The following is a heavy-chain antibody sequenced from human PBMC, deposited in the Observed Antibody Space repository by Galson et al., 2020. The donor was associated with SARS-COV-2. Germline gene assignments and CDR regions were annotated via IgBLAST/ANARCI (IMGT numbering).Heavy chain of an antibody. CDR2: INHSGST. J-gene: IGHJ6*02. CDR1: GGSFSGYY. CDR3: ARRYGSGRYYYGMDV. V-gene: IGHV4-34*01. Sequence: SETLSLTCAVYGGSFSGYYWSWIRQPPGKGLEWIGEINHSGSTNYNPSLKSRVTISVDTSKNQFSLKLSSVTAADTAVYYCARRYGSGRYYYGMDVWGQGTTVTVSS. D-gene: IGHD3-10*01.